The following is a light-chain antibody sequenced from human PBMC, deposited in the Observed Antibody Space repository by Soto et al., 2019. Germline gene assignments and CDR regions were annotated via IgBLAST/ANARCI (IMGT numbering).Light chain of an antibody. CDR3: QVWDSTSDHVV. CDR2: DDR. J-gene: IGLJ2*01. V-gene: IGLV3-21*02. Sequence: SYELTQPPSVSVAPGQTATITCEENNIGSKNVHWYQQKPGQAPALVVYDDRGRPSGVPERLSGSNSGNTATLTISRVEAGDEADYYCQVWDSTSDHVVFGGGTKLTVL. CDR1: NIGSKN.